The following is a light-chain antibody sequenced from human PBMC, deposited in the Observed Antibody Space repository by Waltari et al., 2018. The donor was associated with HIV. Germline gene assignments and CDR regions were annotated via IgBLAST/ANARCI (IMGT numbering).Light chain of an antibody. CDR3: QHYGTSLGA. Sequence: DIVLTQSPGTLSLSPGERASLSCRASQSINSSYLAWYQKKPGQAPRLLIYGTFSRATGTPARFGGSGSGTDFTLTVSRLEPEDFAVYYCQHYGTSLGAFGQGTKLEIK. CDR1: QSINSSY. CDR2: GTF. V-gene: IGKV3-20*01. J-gene: IGKJ1*01.